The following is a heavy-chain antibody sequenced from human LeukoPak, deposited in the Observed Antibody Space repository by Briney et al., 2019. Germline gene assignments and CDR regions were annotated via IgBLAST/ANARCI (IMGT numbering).Heavy chain of an antibody. CDR2: INHEGTEK. CDR1: GFTFSRYW. D-gene: IGHD3-10*01. Sequence: PGGSLRLSCAASGFTFSRYWMSWLRQAPGKGLEWVAYINHEGTEKDYMDSVKGRFTISRDNAQNSLILPMNSLRAEDTAIYYCATGGHYYGDWGQGTLVTVSS. V-gene: IGHV3-7*05. J-gene: IGHJ4*02. CDR3: ATGGHYYGD.